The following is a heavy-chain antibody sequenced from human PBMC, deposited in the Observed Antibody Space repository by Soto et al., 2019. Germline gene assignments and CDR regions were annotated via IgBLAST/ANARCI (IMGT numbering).Heavy chain of an antibody. J-gene: IGHJ6*02. D-gene: IGHD2-8*01. CDR3: ARGHSTDCSNGVCSFFYNHEMDV. CDR2: INPKSGGT. V-gene: IGHV1-2*04. CDR1: GGTFSSYA. Sequence: GASVKVSCKASGGTFSSYAISWVRQAPGQGLEWLGRINPKSGGTSTAQKFQGWVTMTRDTSINTAYMDLTRLRSDDTAVYYCARGHSTDCSNGVCSFFYNHEMDVWGQGTPITV.